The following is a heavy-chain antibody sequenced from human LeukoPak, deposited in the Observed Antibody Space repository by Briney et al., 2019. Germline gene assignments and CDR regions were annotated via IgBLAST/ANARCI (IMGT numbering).Heavy chain of an antibody. CDR2: INPSGGST. J-gene: IGHJ6*03. V-gene: IGHV1-46*01. D-gene: IGHD3-3*01. Sequence: GASVKVSCKASGYTFTSYYMHWVRQAPGQGLEWMGIINPSGGSTSYAQKFQGRVTMTRDTSTSTVYMGLSSLRSEDTAVYYCARIGYYDFWSGYSCYMDVWGKGTTVTVSS. CDR1: GYTFTSYY. CDR3: ARIGYYDFWSGYSCYMDV.